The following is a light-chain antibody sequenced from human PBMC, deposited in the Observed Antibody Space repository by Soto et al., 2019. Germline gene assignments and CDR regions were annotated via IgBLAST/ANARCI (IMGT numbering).Light chain of an antibody. CDR3: QHYNNWPRT. CDR1: QSVGSN. CDR2: GAS. J-gene: IGKJ1*01. V-gene: IGKV3-15*01. Sequence: EIVMTQSPATLSVSPGERATLSCRASQSVGSNLAWYQQKPGQAPRLLIYGASTRATGIPARFSGSGSGTEFTLTVSSLQSEDFAVDYCQHYNNWPRTFGQGTNVEIK.